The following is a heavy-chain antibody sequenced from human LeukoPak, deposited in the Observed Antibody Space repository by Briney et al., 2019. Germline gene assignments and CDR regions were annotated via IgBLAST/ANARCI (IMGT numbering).Heavy chain of an antibody. CDR3: ARVDYGDYSKDFDY. CDR1: GGSITSGDYL. Sequence: SETLSLTCTVSGGSITSGDYLWNWIRQPPGKGLEWIGYIHYNGNTYYNPSLKSRVTVSVDTSKNQFSLNLNSVTAADTAVYYCARVDYGDYSKDFDYWGQGTLVTVSS. V-gene: IGHV4-30-4*01. J-gene: IGHJ4*02. CDR2: IHYNGNT. D-gene: IGHD4-17*01.